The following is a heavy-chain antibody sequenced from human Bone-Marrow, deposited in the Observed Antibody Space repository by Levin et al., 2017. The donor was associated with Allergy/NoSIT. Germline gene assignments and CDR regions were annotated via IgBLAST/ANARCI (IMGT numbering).Heavy chain of an antibody. CDR1: GGSISSGDYY. Sequence: SETLSLTCTVSGGSISSGDYYWSWIRQPPGKGLEWIGYIYYSGSTYYNPSLKSRVTISVDTSKNQFSLKLSSVTAADTAVYYCASDGWTVTTGENWFDPWGQGTLVTVSS. V-gene: IGHV4-30-4*01. CDR3: ASDGWTVTTGENWFDP. J-gene: IGHJ5*02. D-gene: IGHD4-17*01. CDR2: IYYSGST.